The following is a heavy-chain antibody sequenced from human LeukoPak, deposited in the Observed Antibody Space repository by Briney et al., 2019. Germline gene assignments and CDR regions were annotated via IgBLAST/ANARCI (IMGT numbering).Heavy chain of an antibody. CDR3: TREIAVVPAASLGY. J-gene: IGHJ4*02. D-gene: IGHD2-2*01. V-gene: IGHV3-74*01. Sequence: PGGSLRLSCAASGFTFSSYWMHWVRRAPGKGLVWVSRIKSDGSLTNYADSVRGRFTISRDDAKNTLYLQMNSLRAEDTAVYYCTREIAVVPAASLGYWGQGTLVTVSS. CDR1: GFTFSSYW. CDR2: IKSDGSLT.